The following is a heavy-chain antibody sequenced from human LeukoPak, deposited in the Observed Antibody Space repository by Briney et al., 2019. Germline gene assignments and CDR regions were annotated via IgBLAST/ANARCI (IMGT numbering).Heavy chain of an antibody. D-gene: IGHD5-12*01. CDR3: AKPPGLRRLDP. CDR2: ISGGGSST. Sequence: AGGSLRLSCAASGFTFSSYGMSWVRQAPGKGLEWVSGISGGGSSTYYADSVKGRFTISRDNSKNTLYLQMNSLRAEDTAVYYCAKPPGLRRLDPWGQGTLVTVSS. V-gene: IGHV3-23*01. CDR1: GFTFSSYG. J-gene: IGHJ5*02.